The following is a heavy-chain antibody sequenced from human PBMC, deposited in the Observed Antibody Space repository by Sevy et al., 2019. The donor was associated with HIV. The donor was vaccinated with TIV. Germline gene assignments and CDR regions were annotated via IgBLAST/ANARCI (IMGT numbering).Heavy chain of an antibody. CDR3: ARGPTYYDILTGHDYYGMDV. Sequence: SETLSLTYTVSGGSVSSGSYYWSWIRQPPGKGLEWIGYIYYSGSTNYNPSLKSRVTISVDTSKNQFSLKLSSVTAADTAVYYCARGPTYYDILTGHDYYGMDVWGQGTTVTVSS. V-gene: IGHV4-61*01. CDR1: GGSVSSGSYY. CDR2: IYYSGST. D-gene: IGHD3-9*01. J-gene: IGHJ6*02.